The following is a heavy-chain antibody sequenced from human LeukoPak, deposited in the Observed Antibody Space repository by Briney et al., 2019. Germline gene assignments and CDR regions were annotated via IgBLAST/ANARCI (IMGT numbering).Heavy chain of an antibody. CDR2: ISGSGGNT. D-gene: IGHD3-10*01. Sequence: GGSLRLSCAASGFTFSSYAMSCVRQAPGKGLEWVSAISGSGGNTYYADSVKGRFTISRDNSKNTLYLQMNSLRAEDTAVYYCAKEEAWGVNAFDFWGQGILVTVPS. J-gene: IGHJ4*02. CDR1: GFTFSSYA. CDR3: AKEEAWGVNAFDF. V-gene: IGHV3-23*01.